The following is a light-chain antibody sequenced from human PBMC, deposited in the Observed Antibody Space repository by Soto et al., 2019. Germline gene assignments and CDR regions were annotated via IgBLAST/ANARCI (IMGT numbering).Light chain of an antibody. Sequence: DIRMTQYPSSLSASVGDRVTITCRASQSIGRYLNWYQQKLGKGPKLLIYGSSTLHSGVPSRFSGSGSGTDFTLTISSLQPEDCAATYYCQQGFRSLTFGGGTKVEMK. CDR3: QQGFRSLT. CDR1: QSIGRY. V-gene: IGKV1-39*01. CDR2: GSS. J-gene: IGKJ4*01.